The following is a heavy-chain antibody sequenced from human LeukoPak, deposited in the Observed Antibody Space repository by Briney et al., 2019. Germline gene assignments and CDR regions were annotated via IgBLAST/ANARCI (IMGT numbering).Heavy chain of an antibody. D-gene: IGHD3-10*01. CDR1: GGTFSGYY. Sequence: SETLSLTCAVDGGTFSGYYWSWIRQPPGKGLEWIGEINHSGSTNYNPSLKSRVTISVDTSKNQFSLKLSSVTAADTAVYYCAIKSYYYGSGSSGYFDYWGQGTLVTVSS. V-gene: IGHV4-34*08. J-gene: IGHJ4*02. CDR3: AIKSYYYGSGSSGYFDY. CDR2: INHSGST.